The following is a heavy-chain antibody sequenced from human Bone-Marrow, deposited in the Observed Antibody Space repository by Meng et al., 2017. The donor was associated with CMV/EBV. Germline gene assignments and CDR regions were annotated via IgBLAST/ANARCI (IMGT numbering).Heavy chain of an antibody. Sequence: GESLKISCAASGFTFSSYWMSWVRQAPGKGLEWVANIKQDGGEKYYVDSVKGRFTISRDNAKNSLYLQMNSLRAEDTAVYYCAITTLVAAFDIWGQGTMVTVSS. J-gene: IGHJ3*02. D-gene: IGHD3-22*01. CDR2: IKQDGGEK. CDR1: GFTFSSYW. V-gene: IGHV3-7*01. CDR3: AITTLVAAFDI.